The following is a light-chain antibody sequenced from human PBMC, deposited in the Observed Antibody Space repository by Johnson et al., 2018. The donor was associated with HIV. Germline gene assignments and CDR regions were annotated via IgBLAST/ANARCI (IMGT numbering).Light chain of an antibody. CDR1: SSNIGNNY. J-gene: IGLJ1*01. Sequence: QSVLTQPPSVSAAPGQKVTISCSGSSSNIGNNYVSWYQQLPGTAPKLLIYDNNKRPSGIPDRFSGSKSGTSATLGITGLQTGDEADYYCGTWDSSLSGYVCGTGTMVTVL. CDR3: GTWDSSLSGYV. V-gene: IGLV1-51*01. CDR2: DNN.